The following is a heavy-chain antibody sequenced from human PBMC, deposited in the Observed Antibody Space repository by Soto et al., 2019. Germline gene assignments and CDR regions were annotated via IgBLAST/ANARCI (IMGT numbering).Heavy chain of an antibody. J-gene: IGHJ6*01. D-gene: IGHD3-9*01. CDR2: IYYSGST. CDR3: ASAPYETIFTGYYRIYYYGMDV. CDR1: GGSISSGDYY. V-gene: IGHV4-30-4*01. Sequence: QVQLQESGPGLVKPSQTLSLTCTVSGGSISSGDYYWSWIRQPPGKGLEWIGYIYYSGSTYYHPSLSSRVTMSVATSMNRFSRKLSSVTAAETAVYYCASAPYETIFTGYYRIYYYGMDVWGQGTTVTVSS.